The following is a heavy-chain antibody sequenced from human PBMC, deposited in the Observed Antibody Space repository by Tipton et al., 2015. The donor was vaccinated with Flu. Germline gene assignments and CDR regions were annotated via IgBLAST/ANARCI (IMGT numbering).Heavy chain of an antibody. CDR1: GFTFSSYE. CDR3: ARGLSYWNYDDNWFDP. Sequence: SLRLSCAASGFTFSSYEMNWVRQAPGKGLEWVSYISSSGSTIYYADSVKGRFTISRDNAKNSLYLQMNSLRAEDTAVYYCARGLSYWNYDDNWFDPWGQGTLVTVSS. J-gene: IGHJ5*02. CDR2: ISSSGSTI. V-gene: IGHV3-48*03. D-gene: IGHD1-7*01.